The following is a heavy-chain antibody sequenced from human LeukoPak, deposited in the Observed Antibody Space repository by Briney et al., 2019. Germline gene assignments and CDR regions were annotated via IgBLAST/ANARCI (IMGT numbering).Heavy chain of an antibody. V-gene: IGHV4-30-4*01. CDR2: IYYGGT. CDR1: GVSISSGYYY. J-gene: IGHJ4*02. CDR3: ARGTWSSSIDY. D-gene: IGHD6-6*01. Sequence: SETLSLTCTVSGVSISSGYYYWSWIRQPPGKGLEYIGYIYYGGTYYNPSLKSRVTISVDTSKNQFSLKLSSVTAADTAVYYCARGTWSSSIDYWGQGTLVTVSS.